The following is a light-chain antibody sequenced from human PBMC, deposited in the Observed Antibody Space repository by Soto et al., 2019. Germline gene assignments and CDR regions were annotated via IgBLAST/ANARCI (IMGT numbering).Light chain of an antibody. J-gene: IGKJ4*01. V-gene: IGKV3D-20*02. CDR1: QSVSSSY. CDR2: DAS. Sequence: EIVLTQSPGTLSLSPGERATLSCRASQSVSSSYLAWYQQKPGQAPRLLIYDASSRATGIPDRFSGSGSGTDFTLTINSLQSEDFAVYYCQPYNNWPLTFGGGTKVDIK. CDR3: QPYNNWPLT.